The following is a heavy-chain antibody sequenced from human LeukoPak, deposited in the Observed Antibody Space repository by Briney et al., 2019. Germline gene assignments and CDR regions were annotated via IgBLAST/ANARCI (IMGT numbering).Heavy chain of an antibody. CDR2: ISAYNGNT. V-gene: IGHV1-18*01. D-gene: IGHD3-9*01. Sequence: ASVKVSCKASGYTFTSYGISWVRQAPGQGLEWMGWISAYNGNTNYAQKLQGRVTMTTDTSTSTAYMELRSLRSDDTAVYYCARNDYDILGYPYYFDYWGQGTLVTVSS. CDR3: ARNDYDILGYPYYFDY. CDR1: GYTFTSYG. J-gene: IGHJ4*02.